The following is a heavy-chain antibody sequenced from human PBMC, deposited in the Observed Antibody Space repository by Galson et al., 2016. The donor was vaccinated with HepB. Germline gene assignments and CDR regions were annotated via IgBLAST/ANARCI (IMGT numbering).Heavy chain of an antibody. D-gene: IGHD5-18*01. Sequence: SLRLSCATSGFTLSDDYMGWIRQAPGKGLEWISYISASSYYTNYADSVKGRFTVSRDNARNSQFLQMNSLRAEGTAVYYCARGRGYSYGYASLYFDSWGQGTLVTVSS. CDR2: ISASSYYT. V-gene: IGHV3-11*06. CDR3: ARGRGYSYGYASLYFDS. CDR1: GFTLSDDY. J-gene: IGHJ4*02.